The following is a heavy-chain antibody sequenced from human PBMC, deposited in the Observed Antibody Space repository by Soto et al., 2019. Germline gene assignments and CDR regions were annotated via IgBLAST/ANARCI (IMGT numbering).Heavy chain of an antibody. Sequence: KPSETLSLTCAVYGGSFSGYYWSWIRQPPGKGLEWIGEINHSGSTNYNPSLKSRVTISVDTSKNQFSLKLSSVTAADTAVYYCARVVMTYYYYYYGMDVWGQGTTVTVSS. V-gene: IGHV4-34*01. J-gene: IGHJ6*02. CDR2: INHSGST. D-gene: IGHD3-22*01. CDR1: GGSFSGYY. CDR3: ARVVMTYYYYYYGMDV.